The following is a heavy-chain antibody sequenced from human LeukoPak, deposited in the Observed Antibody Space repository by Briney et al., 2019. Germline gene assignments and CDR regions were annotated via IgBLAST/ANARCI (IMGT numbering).Heavy chain of an antibody. J-gene: IGHJ4*02. CDR1: GFSFISYW. CDR2: I. D-gene: IGHD1-26*01. Sequence: GGSLRLSCAASGFSFISYWMSWVRQAPGKGLEWVSSIKGRLTISRDNAKNSLYLQMNSLRAEDTAVYYCARGSGSYPFYWGQGTLVTVSS. V-gene: IGHV3-21*01. CDR3: ARGSGSYPFY.